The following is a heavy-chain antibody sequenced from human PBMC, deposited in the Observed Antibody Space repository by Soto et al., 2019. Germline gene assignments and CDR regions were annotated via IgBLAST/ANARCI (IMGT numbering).Heavy chain of an antibody. CDR1: SETFASYD. J-gene: IGHJ5*02. CDR3: ARVTRGSGDWFDP. V-gene: IGHV1-18*01. CDR2: ISTYNGNT. D-gene: IGHD6-19*01. Sequence: QVQLMQSGTEVKKPGASVKVSRKASSETFASYDITWVRQAPGQGLEWMGWISTYNGNTKYAQNVQGRVSMTTDTSTSTAYMELRSLKSDDTAVYYCARVTRGSGDWFDPWGQGTLVTVSS.